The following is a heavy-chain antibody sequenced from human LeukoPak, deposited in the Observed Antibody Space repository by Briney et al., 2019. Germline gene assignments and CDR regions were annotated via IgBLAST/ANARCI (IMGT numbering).Heavy chain of an antibody. J-gene: IGHJ6*03. Sequence: GASVNVSCKASGYTFTSYDINWVRQATAQGLEWMGWMNPNSGNPGYAQKFQGRVTMTRNTSISTAYMQLSSLRSADTAVYYCARAVAGDYYYMDDWGKGTTVTVSS. V-gene: IGHV1-8*01. CDR1: GYTFTSYD. CDR3: ARAVAGDYYYMDD. D-gene: IGHD6-19*01. CDR2: MNPNSGNP.